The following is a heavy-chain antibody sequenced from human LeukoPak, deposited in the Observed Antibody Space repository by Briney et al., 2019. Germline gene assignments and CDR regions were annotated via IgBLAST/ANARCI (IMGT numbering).Heavy chain of an antibody. J-gene: IGHJ4*02. CDR3: ARSTFIAVAGTGYYFDY. CDR1: GGSISSGGYY. Sequence: PSETLSLTCTVSGGSISSGGYYWSWIRQHPGKGLEWIGYIYYSGSTYYNPSLKSRVTISVDTSKNQFSLKLGSVTAADTAVYYCARSTFIAVAGTGYYFDYWGQGTLVTVSS. D-gene: IGHD6-19*01. V-gene: IGHV4-31*03. CDR2: IYYSGST.